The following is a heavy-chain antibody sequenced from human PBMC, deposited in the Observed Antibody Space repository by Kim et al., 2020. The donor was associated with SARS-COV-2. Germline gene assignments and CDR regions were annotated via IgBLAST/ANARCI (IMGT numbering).Heavy chain of an antibody. Sequence: SETLSLTCTVSGGSISSYYWSWIRQPPGKGLEWIGYIYYRGSTNYNPSLKSRVTISVDTSKNQFSLKLSSVTAADTAVYYCARLRPSRPRRIVVVVAATESWFDPWGQGTLVTVSS. CDR1: GGSISSYY. J-gene: IGHJ5*02. V-gene: IGHV4-59*08. CDR2: IYYRGST. CDR3: ARLRPSRPRRIVVVVAATESWFDP. D-gene: IGHD2-15*01.